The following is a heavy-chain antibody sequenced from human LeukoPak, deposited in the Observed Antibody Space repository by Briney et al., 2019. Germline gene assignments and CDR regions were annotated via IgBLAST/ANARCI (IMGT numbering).Heavy chain of an antibody. CDR2: IYDSGST. D-gene: IGHD5-12*01. Sequence: SETLSLTCTVSGGSISGYYWSWIRQPPGKGLEWIGYIYDSGSTNYNPSLKSRVTISVDTSKNQFSLKLSSVTAADTAVYFCARGGSGYDSFYYGIDVWGQGTTVTVSS. CDR3: ARGGSGYDSFYYGIDV. CDR1: GGSISGYY. V-gene: IGHV4-59*01. J-gene: IGHJ6*02.